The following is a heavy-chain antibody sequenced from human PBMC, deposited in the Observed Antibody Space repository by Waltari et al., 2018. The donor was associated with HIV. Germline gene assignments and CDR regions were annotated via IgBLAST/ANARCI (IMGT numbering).Heavy chain of an antibody. CDR2: ISGSGGST. V-gene: IGHV3-23*01. CDR1: GFTFSSYA. CDR3: AKDSEDDSGSPPDAFDI. D-gene: IGHD1-26*01. Sequence: VQPGGSLRLSCAASGFTFSSYAMSWVRQAPGKGLEWVSAISGSGGSTYYADSVKGRFTISRDNSKNTLYLQMNSLRAEDTAVYYCAKDSEDDSGSPPDAFDIWGQGTMVTVSS. J-gene: IGHJ3*02.